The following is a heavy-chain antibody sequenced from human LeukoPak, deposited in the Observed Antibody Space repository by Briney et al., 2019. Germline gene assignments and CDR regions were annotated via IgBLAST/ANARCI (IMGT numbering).Heavy chain of an antibody. Sequence: ASVKVSCKASGYTFIDYYMHWVRQAPGQGLEWMGWIDPKSGGTSYAQKFQDRVAMIRDTSISTAYMELTRLTPDDTAVYYCARAYSSGWYGSTDYWGQGTLVTVSS. CDR2: IDPKSGGT. V-gene: IGHV1-2*02. CDR3: ARAYSSGWYGSTDY. D-gene: IGHD6-19*01. J-gene: IGHJ4*02. CDR1: GYTFIDYY.